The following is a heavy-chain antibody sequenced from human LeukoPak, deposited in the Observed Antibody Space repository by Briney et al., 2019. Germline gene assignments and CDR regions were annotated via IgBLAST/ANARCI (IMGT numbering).Heavy chain of an antibody. CDR2: IVPILGIP. V-gene: IGHV1-69*04. D-gene: IGHD3-9*01. CDR1: GGTFSSYA. CDR3: ARAADILTGYPLMN. Sequence: GSSVKVSCKASGGTFSSYAISWVRQAPGQGLEWMGRIVPILGIPNYAQKFQGRVTIAADKSTSTVYMELSSLRSDDTAVYHCARAADILTGYPLMNWGQGTLVTVSS. J-gene: IGHJ4*02.